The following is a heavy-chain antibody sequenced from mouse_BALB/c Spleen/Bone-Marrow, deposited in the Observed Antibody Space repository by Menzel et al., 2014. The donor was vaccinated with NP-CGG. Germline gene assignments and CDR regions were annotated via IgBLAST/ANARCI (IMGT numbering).Heavy chain of an antibody. CDR1: GFTFSSYG. CDR2: ISSGGSYT. Sequence: EVKLVESGGDLVKPGGSLKLSCAASGFTFSSYGMSWVRQTPDKRLEWVATISSGGSYTYYPDSVKGRFTISRDNAKNHRYLQMSSLKSEDTAIYYCARQTYYDYDGYFDYWGQGTTLTVSS. J-gene: IGHJ2*01. CDR3: ARQTYYDYDGYFDY. V-gene: IGHV5-6*01. D-gene: IGHD2-4*01.